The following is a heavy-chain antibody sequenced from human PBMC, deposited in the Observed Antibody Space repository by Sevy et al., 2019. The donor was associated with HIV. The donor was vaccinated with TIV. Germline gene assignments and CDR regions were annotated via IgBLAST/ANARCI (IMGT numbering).Heavy chain of an antibody. J-gene: IGHJ4*02. CDR1: GYTHTELS. CDR3: ATTKDYYDSSGYPFDY. Sequence: ASVKVSCKVSGYTHTELSVHWVRPAPGKGLEWMATFDPEDDEKIYAQKFQGRVTMTEDTSTDTAYMELSSLRSEDTAVYYCATTKDYYDSSGYPFDYWGQGTLVTVSS. CDR2: FDPEDDEK. V-gene: IGHV1-24*01. D-gene: IGHD3-22*01.